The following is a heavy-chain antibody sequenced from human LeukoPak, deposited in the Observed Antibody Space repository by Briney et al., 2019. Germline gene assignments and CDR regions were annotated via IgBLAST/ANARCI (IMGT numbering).Heavy chain of an antibody. V-gene: IGHV3-30-3*01. J-gene: IGHJ6*02. D-gene: IGHD2-2*01. CDR2: ISYDGSNK. CDR1: GFTFSSYA. CDR3: ARDRGYCSSTSCPDTGYYYYGMDV. Sequence: GGSLRLSCAASGFTFSSYAMHWVRQAPGKGLEWVAVISYDGSNKYYADSVKGRFTISRDNSKNRLYPQMNSLRAEDTAVYYCARDRGYCSSTSCPDTGYYYYGMDVWGQGTTVTVSS.